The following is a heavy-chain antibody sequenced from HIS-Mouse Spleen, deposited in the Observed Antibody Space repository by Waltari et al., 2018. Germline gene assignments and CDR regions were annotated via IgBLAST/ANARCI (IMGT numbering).Heavy chain of an antibody. D-gene: IGHD6-13*01. CDR3: AREIPYSSSWYDWYFDL. CDR2: IYYSGST. V-gene: IGHV4-39*07. Sequence: QLQLQESGPGLVKPSETLSLTCTVSGGSISISSYYWGWIRQPPGKGLEWIGSIYYSGSTYSTPSLKSRGTISVDTSKNQFSLKLSSVTAADTAVYYCAREIPYSSSWYDWYFDLWGRGTLVTVSS. J-gene: IGHJ2*01. CDR1: GGSISISSYY.